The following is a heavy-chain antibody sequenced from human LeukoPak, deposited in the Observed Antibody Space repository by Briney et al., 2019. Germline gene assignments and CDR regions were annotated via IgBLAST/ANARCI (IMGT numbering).Heavy chain of an antibody. J-gene: IGHJ4*02. CDR2: IYYSGST. CDR1: GGSISSYY. D-gene: IGHD5-18*01. V-gene: IGHV4-59*12. CDR3: ARGVYPDTASSGPHYFDY. Sequence: SETLSLTCTVSGGSISSYYWSWIRQPPGKGLEWSGYIYYSGSTNYNPSLKSRVTISVDTSKNQFSLKLSSVTAADTAVYYCARGVYPDTASSGPHYFDYWGQGTLVTVSS.